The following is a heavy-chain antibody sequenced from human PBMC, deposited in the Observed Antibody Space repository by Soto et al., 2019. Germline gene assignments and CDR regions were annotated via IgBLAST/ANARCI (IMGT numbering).Heavy chain of an antibody. CDR2: INAGNGNT. J-gene: IGHJ6*02. V-gene: IGHV1-3*01. Sequence: GASVKVSCKASGYTFTSYAMHWVRQAPGQRLEWMGWINAGNGNTKYSQKFQGRVTITRDTSASTAYMELSSLRSEDTAVYYCARDYDILTGFPYGMDVWGQGTTVTVSS. CDR1: GYTFTSYA. D-gene: IGHD3-9*01. CDR3: ARDYDILTGFPYGMDV.